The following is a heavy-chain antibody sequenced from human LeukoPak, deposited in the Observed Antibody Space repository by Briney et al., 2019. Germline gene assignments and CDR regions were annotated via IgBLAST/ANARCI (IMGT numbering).Heavy chain of an antibody. J-gene: IGHJ4*02. CDR1: GGTFSSYA. CDR2: ISAYNGNT. V-gene: IGHV1-18*01. Sequence: ASVKVSCKASGGTFSSYATSWVRQAPGQGLEWMGWISAYNGNTNYAQKLQGRVTMTTDTSTSTAYMELRSLRSDGTAVYYCARETRYSGSYQDDYWGQGTLVTVSS. CDR3: ARETRYSGSYQDDY. D-gene: IGHD1-26*01.